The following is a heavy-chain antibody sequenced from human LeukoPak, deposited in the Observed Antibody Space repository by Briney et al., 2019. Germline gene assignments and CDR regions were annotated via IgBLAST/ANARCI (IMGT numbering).Heavy chain of an antibody. D-gene: IGHD3-3*01. V-gene: IGHV3-30*18. CDR3: AKVTTEGYFDY. CDR2: ISYDGSNK. J-gene: IGHJ4*02. Sequence: GRSLRLSCAASGFTFSSYGMHWVRQAPGKGLEWVAVISYDGSNKYYADSVKGRFTISRDNSKNTLYLQMNSLRAEDTAVYYCAKVTTEGYFDYWGRGTLVTVSS. CDR1: GFTFSSYG.